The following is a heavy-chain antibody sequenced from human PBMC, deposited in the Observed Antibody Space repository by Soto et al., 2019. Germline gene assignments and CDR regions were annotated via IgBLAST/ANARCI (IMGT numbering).Heavy chain of an antibody. CDR1: GFSYITDGEG. V-gene: IGHV2-5*02. J-gene: IGHJ4*02. Sequence: QITLKESGPTLVKPTQTLTLTCTFSGFSYITDGEGVGWIRQPPGKALECLAVSYWDDYKWYSPSLKSRLTITKDTSKNQVVLTMTNMDPVDTATYYCAHRKAFYFYGSGSYLFDYWGQGTLVTVSS. CDR2: SYWDDYK. D-gene: IGHD3-10*01. CDR3: AHRKAFYFYGSGSYLFDY.